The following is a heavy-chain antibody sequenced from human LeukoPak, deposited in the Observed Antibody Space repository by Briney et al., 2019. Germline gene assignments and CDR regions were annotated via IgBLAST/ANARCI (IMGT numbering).Heavy chain of an antibody. CDR3: ARVSDTSMVTPGFDS. Sequence: GASVKVSCKTPGYNFNRYTITWVRQAAGQGLEWMGWVSTSNGDTSYADKFQGRVTMTTETVTKSAYMELRRLRSGDTATYFCARVSDTSMVTPGFDSWGQGTLVTVSS. D-gene: IGHD5-18*01. CDR1: GYNFNRYT. V-gene: IGHV1-18*01. J-gene: IGHJ4*02. CDR2: VSTSNGDT.